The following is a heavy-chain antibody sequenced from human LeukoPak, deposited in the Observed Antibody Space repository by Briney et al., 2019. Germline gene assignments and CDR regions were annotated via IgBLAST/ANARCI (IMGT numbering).Heavy chain of an antibody. V-gene: IGHV4-59*08. CDR3: ARSRYDILTGYHNYGMDV. Sequence: SETLSLTCTVSGGSISSYYWSWIRQPPGKGLEWMGYIYYSGSTNYNPSLKSRVTISLDTSKNQFSLNLSSVAAADTAVYYCARSRYDILTGYHNYGMDVWGQGTTVTVSS. J-gene: IGHJ6*02. D-gene: IGHD3-9*01. CDR1: GGSISSYY. CDR2: IYYSGST.